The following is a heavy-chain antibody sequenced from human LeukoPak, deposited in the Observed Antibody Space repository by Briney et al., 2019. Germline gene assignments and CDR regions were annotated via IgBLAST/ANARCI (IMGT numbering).Heavy chain of an antibody. D-gene: IGHD2-8*01. V-gene: IGHV4-38-2*02. CDR3: ALIPYCTTITCYFFDY. Sequence: SETLSLTCTVSGYSIGSGYHWGWIRQPPGKGLEWIGSIHRSGSADSNPSLKSRVTISVDTSKNQLSLKLSSVTAADTAVYYCALIPYCTTITCYFFDYWGQGTLVTVSS. CDR2: IHRSGSA. CDR1: GYSIGSGYH. J-gene: IGHJ4*02.